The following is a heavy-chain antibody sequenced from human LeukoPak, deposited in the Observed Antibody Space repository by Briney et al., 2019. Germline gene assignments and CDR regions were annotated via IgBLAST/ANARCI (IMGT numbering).Heavy chain of an antibody. CDR2: ISYDGSNK. CDR1: RFSFSSYG. J-gene: IGHJ4*02. Sequence: PGGSLRLSCAASRFSFSSYGMHWVRQAPGKGLEWVAVISYDGSNKYYADSVKGRFTISRDNSKNTLYLQMNSLRAEDTAVYYCAKDSGSYYFDYWGQGTLVTVSS. V-gene: IGHV3-30*18. CDR3: AKDSGSYYFDY. D-gene: IGHD1-26*01.